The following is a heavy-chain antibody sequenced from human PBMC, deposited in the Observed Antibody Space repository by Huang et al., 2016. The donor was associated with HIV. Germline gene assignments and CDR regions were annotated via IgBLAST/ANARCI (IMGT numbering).Heavy chain of an antibody. D-gene: IGHD3-10*01. CDR1: GGSISSSSYY. V-gene: IGHV4-39*01. J-gene: IGHJ4*02. CDR2: IYESGGT. CDR3: ARHERWAMVRGVPQWGFDY. Sequence: QLQLQESGPGLVKPSETLSLTCTVSGGSISSSSYYWGWIRQPPGKGLEWIGTIYESGGTCDNHALKCRVTISVDTSKNQFSLKLSSVTAADTAVYYCARHERWAMVRGVPQWGFDYWGQGTLVTVSS.